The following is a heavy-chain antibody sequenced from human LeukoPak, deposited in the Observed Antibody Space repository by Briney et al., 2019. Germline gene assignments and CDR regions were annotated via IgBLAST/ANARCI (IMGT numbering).Heavy chain of an antibody. CDR2: INPSGGST. D-gene: IGHD3-22*01. Sequence: ASVKVSCKASGYTFTSYYMHWVRPAPGQGLEWMGIINPSGGSTSYAQKFQGRVTMTRDTSTSTVYMELSSLRSEDTAVYYCARDLITMIVVVYGMDVWGQGTTVTVSS. J-gene: IGHJ6*02. V-gene: IGHV1-46*01. CDR1: GYTFTSYY. CDR3: ARDLITMIVVVYGMDV.